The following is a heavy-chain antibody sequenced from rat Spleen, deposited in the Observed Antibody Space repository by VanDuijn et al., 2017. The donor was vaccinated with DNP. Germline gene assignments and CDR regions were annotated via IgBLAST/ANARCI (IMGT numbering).Heavy chain of an antibody. D-gene: IGHD4-3*01. J-gene: IGHJ3*01. CDR3: TTDNSGLNWFAF. CDR1: GFTFSDFN. V-gene: IGHV5-7*01. CDR2: ISYDGSST. Sequence: EVQLVETGGGLVQPGRSLKLSCAASGFTFSDFNMAWVRQAPKKGLEWVTTISYDGSSTYYRDSFKGRFTISRDHAKPSLYLQMDSLRSEDTATYYCTTDNSGLNWFAFWGQGTLVTVSS.